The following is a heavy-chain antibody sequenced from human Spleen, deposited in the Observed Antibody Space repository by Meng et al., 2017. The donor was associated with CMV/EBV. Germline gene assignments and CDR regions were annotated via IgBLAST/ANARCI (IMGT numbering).Heavy chain of an antibody. CDR2: IWYDGSDK. CDR1: GFTFSSYW. D-gene: IGHD3-10*01. J-gene: IGHJ4*02. Sequence: GGSLRLSCAASGFTFSSYWMSWVRQAPGKGLELVAIIWYDGSDKYYTDSVKGRFTISRDNSKNTVYLQMKSLRAEDTAVYYCAKDQKYYYGSGSYGTGYFDYWGQGTLVTVSS. CDR3: AKDQKYYYGSGSYGTGYFDY. V-gene: IGHV3-33*06.